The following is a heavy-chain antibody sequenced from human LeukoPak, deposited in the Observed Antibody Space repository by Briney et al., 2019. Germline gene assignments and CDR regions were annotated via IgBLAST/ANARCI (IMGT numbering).Heavy chain of an antibody. V-gene: IGHV3-23*01. CDR1: GFTFSSYG. CDR2: ISGSGGST. D-gene: IGHD3-22*01. CDR3: AKDGHFYDSSGYWPFDY. Sequence: GSLRLSCAASGFTFSSYGMSWVRQAPGKGLEWVSGISGSGGSTYYADSVKGRFTISRDNSKNTLYLQMNSLRAEDTAVYYCAKDGHFYDSSGYWPFDYWGQGTLVTVSS. J-gene: IGHJ4*02.